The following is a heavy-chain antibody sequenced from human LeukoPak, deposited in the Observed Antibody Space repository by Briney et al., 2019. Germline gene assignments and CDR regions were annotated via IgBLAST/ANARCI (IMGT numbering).Heavy chain of an antibody. V-gene: IGHV3-11*01. D-gene: IGHD5-12*01. CDR3: ARASPGYEIDY. CDR2: ISSSGSTT. J-gene: IGHJ4*02. Sequence: GGSLRLPCAASGFTFSDYYMSWIRQAPGKGLEWVSYISSSGSTTYYADSVKGRFTISRDNAKNSLYLQMNSLRAEDTAVYYCARASPGYEIDYWGQGTLVTVSS. CDR1: GFTFSDYY.